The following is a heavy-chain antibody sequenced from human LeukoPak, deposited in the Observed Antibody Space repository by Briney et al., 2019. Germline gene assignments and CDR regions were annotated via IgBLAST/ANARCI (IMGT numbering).Heavy chain of an antibody. V-gene: IGHV1-46*01. Sequence: ASVKVSCKASGYTFTSYYMHWVRQAPGQGLEWMGIINPSGGSTSYAQKFQGRVTMTRDMSTSTVYMELSSLRSEDTAVYYCARSRITMVRGVVLRTAWFGPWGQGTLVIVSS. J-gene: IGHJ5*02. D-gene: IGHD3-10*01. CDR2: INPSGGST. CDR1: GYTFTSYY. CDR3: ARSRITMVRGVVLRTAWFGP.